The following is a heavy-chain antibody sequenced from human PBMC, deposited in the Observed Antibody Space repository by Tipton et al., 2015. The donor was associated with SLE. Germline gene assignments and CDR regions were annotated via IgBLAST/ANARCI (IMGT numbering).Heavy chain of an antibody. D-gene: IGHD2-21*01. V-gene: IGHV4-39*02. CDR2: IYYSGST. CDR3: ARDVVPHY. CDR1: GGSISSSSYY. Sequence: TLSLTCTVSGGSISSSSYYWGWIRQPPGKGLEWIGSIYYSGSTYYNPSLKSRVTISVDTSKNQFSLKLSSVTAADTAVYYCARDVVPHYWGQGTLVTVSS. J-gene: IGHJ4*02.